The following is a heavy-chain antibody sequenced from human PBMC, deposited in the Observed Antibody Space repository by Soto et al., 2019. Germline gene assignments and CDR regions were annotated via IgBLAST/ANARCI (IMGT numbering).Heavy chain of an antibody. CDR1: GGTFSSYA. J-gene: IGHJ4*02. CDR2: IIPIFGTA. CDR3: ARDRGHYCSSTSCYVFDY. D-gene: IGHD2-2*01. Sequence: SVKVSCKASGGTFSSYAISCVRQAPGQGLEWMGGIIPIFGTANYAQKFQGRVTITADESTSTAYMELSSLRSEDTAVYYCARDRGHYCSSTSCYVFDYWGQGTLVTVSS. V-gene: IGHV1-69*13.